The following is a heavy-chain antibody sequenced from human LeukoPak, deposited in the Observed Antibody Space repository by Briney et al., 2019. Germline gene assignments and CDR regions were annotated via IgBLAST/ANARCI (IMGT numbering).Heavy chain of an antibody. V-gene: IGHV4-39*01. J-gene: IGHJ4*02. CDR2: IYYSGST. CDR3: ARLEYDYVWGSYRPSPYYFDY. CDR1: GGSISSSSYY. D-gene: IGHD3-16*02. Sequence: SETLSLTCTVSGGSISSSSYYWGWIRQPPGKGLEWIGSIYYSGSTYYNPSLKSRVTISVDTSKNQFSLKLSSVTAADTAVYYCARLEYDYVWGSYRPSPYYFDYWGQGTLVTVSS.